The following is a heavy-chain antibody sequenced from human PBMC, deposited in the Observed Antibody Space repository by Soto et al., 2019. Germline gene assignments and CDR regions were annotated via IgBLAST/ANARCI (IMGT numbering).Heavy chain of an antibody. CDR2: ISTDKGKT. CDR3: ATRSPAFDY. V-gene: IGHV1-18*01. CDR1: GYTFTSYG. J-gene: IGHJ4*02. Sequence: QVQLVQSGPEVKKPGASVKVSCKTSGYTFTSYGISWVRQAPGQGLEWMGWISTDKGKTNYAQKFQGRVTMTTDTSPRTAYMELRSLRSDDTAVYYCATRSPAFDYWGQGTLLTVSS.